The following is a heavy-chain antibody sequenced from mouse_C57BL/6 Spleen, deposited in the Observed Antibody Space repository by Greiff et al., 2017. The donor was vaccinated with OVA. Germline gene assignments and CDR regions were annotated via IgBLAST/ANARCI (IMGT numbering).Heavy chain of an antibody. CDR1: GYAFSSSW. V-gene: IGHV1-82*01. CDR2: IYPGDGDT. J-gene: IGHJ4*01. CDR3: ARLYSSGPFYAMDY. D-gene: IGHD3-2*02. Sequence: QVQLQQSGPELVKPGASVKISCKASGYAFSSSWMNWVKQRPGKGLEWIGRIYPGDGDTNYNEKFKGKATLPADKSTSTAYMQLSSLTSEDSAVYLCARLYSSGPFYAMDYWGQGTSVTVSS.